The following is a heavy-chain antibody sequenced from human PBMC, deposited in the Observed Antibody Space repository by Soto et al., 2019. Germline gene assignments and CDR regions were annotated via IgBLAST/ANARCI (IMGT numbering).Heavy chain of an antibody. V-gene: IGHV4-34*01. CDR2: ITHSGST. CDR3: ARGRGRWLQLHFDY. Sequence: QVQLQQWGAGLLKPSETLSLTCAVYGGSFSGYYWSWIRQPPGKGLEWIGEITHSGSTNYNPSLKSRVTISVDTSKNQFSLKLSSVTAADTAVYYCARGRGRWLQLHFDYWGQGTLVTVSS. CDR1: GGSFSGYY. D-gene: IGHD5-12*01. J-gene: IGHJ4*02.